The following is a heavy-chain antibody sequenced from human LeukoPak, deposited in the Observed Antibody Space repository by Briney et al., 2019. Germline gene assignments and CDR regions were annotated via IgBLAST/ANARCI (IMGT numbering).Heavy chain of an antibody. D-gene: IGHD5-24*01. J-gene: IGHJ6*03. CDR1: GGSFSGYY. CDR3: ARLQGTYYYYMDV. Sequence: PSETLSLTCAVYGGSFSGYYWSWIRQPPGKGLEWIGEINHSGSTNYNPSLKSRVTISVDTSKNRFSLKLSSVTAADTAVYYCARLQGTYYYYMDVWGKGTTVTVSS. V-gene: IGHV4-34*01. CDR2: INHSGST.